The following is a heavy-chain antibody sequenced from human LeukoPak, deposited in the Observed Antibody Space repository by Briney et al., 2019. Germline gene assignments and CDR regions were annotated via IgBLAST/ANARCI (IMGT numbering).Heavy chain of an antibody. V-gene: IGHV3-11*04. CDR2: ISSSGSTI. D-gene: IGHD6-19*01. CDR1: GFTFSDYY. J-gene: IGHJ4*02. CDR3: ARGHIEGIYSSGWYLLDY. Sequence: GGSLRLSCAASGFTFSDYYISWIRQAPGKGLEWVSYISSSGSTIYYADSVKGRFTISRDNAKNSLYLQMNSLRAEDTAVYYCARGHIEGIYSSGWYLLDYWGQGTLVTVSS.